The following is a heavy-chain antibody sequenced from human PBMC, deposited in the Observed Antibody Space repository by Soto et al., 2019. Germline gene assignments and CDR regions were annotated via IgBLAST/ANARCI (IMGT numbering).Heavy chain of an antibody. CDR1: GFTFDDYA. V-gene: IGHV3-9*01. CDR2: ISWNSESI. CDR3: AKGGYYYYGLDV. Sequence: EVQLVESGGGLAQPGRSLRLSCAASGFTFDDYAMHWVRQAPGKGLEWVSGISWNSESIGYADSVKGRFTISRDNAKNSLYLQMNSLRAEDTAFYFWAKGGYYYYGLDVWGRGTTVTVSS. J-gene: IGHJ6*02.